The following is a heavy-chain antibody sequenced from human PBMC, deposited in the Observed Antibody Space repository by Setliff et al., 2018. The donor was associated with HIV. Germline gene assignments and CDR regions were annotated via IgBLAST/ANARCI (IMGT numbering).Heavy chain of an antibody. J-gene: IGHJ4*02. D-gene: IGHD3-22*01. CDR3: ARGPGYNDSSGNYLYYFDY. CDR1: GASISSHNYY. V-gene: IGHV4-39*07. CDR2: IRSSGDT. Sequence: SETLSLTCTVSGASISSHNYYWGWIRQSPGKGLEWIASIRSSGDTYYNPSLQSRVTISVDTSKNQFSLKLSSVTAADTAVYYCARGPGYNDSSGNYLYYFDYWGQGTLVTVSS.